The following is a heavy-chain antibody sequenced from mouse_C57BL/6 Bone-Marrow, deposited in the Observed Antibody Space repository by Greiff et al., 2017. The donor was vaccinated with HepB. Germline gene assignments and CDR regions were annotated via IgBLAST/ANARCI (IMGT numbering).Heavy chain of an antibody. CDR1: GYSITSDY. CDR3: ARGYSNSGWDS. Sequence: EVKVVDSGPGLAKPSQTLSLTCSVTGYSITSDYWNWIRKFPGNKLEYMGYISYSGSTYYNPSLKSRISITRDTSKNQYYLQLNSVTTEDTATYYCARGYSNSGWDSWGQGTTLTVSS. V-gene: IGHV3-8*01. D-gene: IGHD2-5*01. CDR2: ISYSGST. J-gene: IGHJ2*01.